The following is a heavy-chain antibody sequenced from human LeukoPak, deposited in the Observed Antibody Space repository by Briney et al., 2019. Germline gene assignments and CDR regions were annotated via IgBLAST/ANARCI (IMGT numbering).Heavy chain of an antibody. CDR2: IIPILGIA. Sequence: SVKVSCKASGGTFSSYTISWVRQAPGQGLEWMGRIIPILGIANYAQKFQGRVTITADKSTSTAYMELSSLRSEDTAVYYCAIPGGGIERLRLYYYYYYGMDVWGQGTTVTVSS. J-gene: IGHJ6*02. D-gene: IGHD5-12*01. CDR1: GGTFSSYT. CDR3: AIPGGGIERLRLYYYYYYGMDV. V-gene: IGHV1-69*02.